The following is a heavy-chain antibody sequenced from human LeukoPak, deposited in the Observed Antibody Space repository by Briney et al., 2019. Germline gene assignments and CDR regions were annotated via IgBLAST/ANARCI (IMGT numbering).Heavy chain of an antibody. Sequence: GGSLRLSCAASGFTFSSYGMHWVRQAPGKGLEWVAFIRYDGSNKYYADSVKGRFTISRDNAKNSLYLQMNSLRAEDTAVYYCARDRMVAATRGVSHFDYWGQGTLVTVSS. CDR1: GFTFSSYG. J-gene: IGHJ4*02. D-gene: IGHD2-15*01. V-gene: IGHV3-30*02. CDR2: IRYDGSNK. CDR3: ARDRMVAATRGVSHFDY.